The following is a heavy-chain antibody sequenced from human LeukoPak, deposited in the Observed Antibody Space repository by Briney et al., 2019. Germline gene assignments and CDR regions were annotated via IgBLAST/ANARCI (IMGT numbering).Heavy chain of an antibody. V-gene: IGHV3-30*03. CDR1: GFTFSSYD. CDR2: ISYDGSNK. D-gene: IGHD5-18*01. Sequence: PGRSLRLSCTASGFTFSSYDIHWVRQAPGKGLEWVAVISYDGSNKYFADSVKGRFTISRDNSKNALYLQMNSLRAEDTAVYYCARVKVMDSYGAIDYWGQGTLVTVSS. CDR3: ARVKVMDSYGAIDY. J-gene: IGHJ4*02.